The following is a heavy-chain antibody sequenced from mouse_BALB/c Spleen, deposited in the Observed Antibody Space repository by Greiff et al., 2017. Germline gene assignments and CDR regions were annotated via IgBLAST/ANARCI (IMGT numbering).Heavy chain of an antibody. J-gene: IGHJ2*01. CDR2: ISSGGST. V-gene: IGHV5-6-5*01. CDR3: ARGTYYYPY. CDR1: GFTFSSYA. D-gene: IGHD1-1*01. Sequence: EVQLMQSGGGLVKPGGSLKLSCAASGFTFSSYAMSWVRQTPEKRLEWVASISSGGSTYYPDSVKGRFTISRDNARNILYLQMSSLRSEDTAMYYCARGTYYYPYWGQGTTLTVSS.